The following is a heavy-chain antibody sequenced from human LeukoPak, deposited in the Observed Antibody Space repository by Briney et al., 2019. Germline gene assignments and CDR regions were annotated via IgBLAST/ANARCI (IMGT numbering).Heavy chain of an antibody. D-gene: IGHD3-3*01. Sequence: ASVKVSCKASGGTFSSYAISWVRQAPGQGLEWMGGIIPIFGTANYAQKFQGRVTITADESTSTAYMEPSSLRSEDTAVYYCAARLRFLEWLFLVDWGQGTLVTVSS. J-gene: IGHJ4*02. CDR2: IIPIFGTA. CDR1: GGTFSSYA. CDR3: AARLRFLEWLFLVD. V-gene: IGHV1-69*13.